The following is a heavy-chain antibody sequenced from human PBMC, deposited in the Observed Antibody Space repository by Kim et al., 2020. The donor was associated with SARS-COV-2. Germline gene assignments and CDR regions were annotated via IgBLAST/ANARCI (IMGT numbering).Heavy chain of an antibody. V-gene: IGHV1-24*01. J-gene: IGHJ6*02. D-gene: IGHD6-19*01. Sequence: ASVKVSCKVSGYTLTELSMHWVRQAPGKGLEWMGGFDPEDGETIYAQKFQGRVTMTEDTSTDTAYMELSSLRSEETAVYYCATAIAVAGTTIYDYYGMDVWGQGTTVTVSS. CDR3: ATAIAVAGTTIYDYYGMDV. CDR1: GYTLTELS. CDR2: FDPEDGET.